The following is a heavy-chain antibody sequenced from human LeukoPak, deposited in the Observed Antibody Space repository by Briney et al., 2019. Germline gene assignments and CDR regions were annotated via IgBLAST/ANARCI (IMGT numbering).Heavy chain of an antibody. CDR1: GFTFSSYE. CDR3: AELGITMIGGV. V-gene: IGHV3-48*03. D-gene: IGHD3-10*02. CDR2: ISGSGSTI. Sequence: GGSLRLSCAASGFTFSSYEMNWVRQAPGKGLEWVPYISGSGSTIYYADSVKGRFTISRDNAKNSLYLQMNSLRAEDTAVYYCAELGITMIGGVWGKGTTVTISS. J-gene: IGHJ6*04.